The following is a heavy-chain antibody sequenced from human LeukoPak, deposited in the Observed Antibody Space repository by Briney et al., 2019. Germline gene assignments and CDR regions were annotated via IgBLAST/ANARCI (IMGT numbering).Heavy chain of an antibody. CDR3: ARAVAGTLSYYYYGMDV. J-gene: IGHJ6*02. D-gene: IGHD6-19*01. Sequence: PSETLSLTCTVSGDSISSYYWSWIRQPAGKGLEWIGRIYTTGSTNYNPSLKSRVTISVDTSKNQFSLKLSSVTAADTAVYYCARAVAGTLSYYYYGMDVWGQGTTVTVSS. V-gene: IGHV4-4*07. CDR1: GDSISSYY. CDR2: IYTTGST.